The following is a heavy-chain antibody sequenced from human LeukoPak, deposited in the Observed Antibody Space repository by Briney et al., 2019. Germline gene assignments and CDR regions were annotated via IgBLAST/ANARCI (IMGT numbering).Heavy chain of an antibody. D-gene: IGHD3-16*01. V-gene: IGHV3-7*01. CDR1: GFTFSSYE. Sequence: GGSLRLSCAASGFTFSSYEMNWVRQAPGKGLEWVANIKQDGSEKYYVDSVKGRFTISRDNAKNSLYLQMNSLRAEDTAVYYCARGGGYFDYWGQGTLVTVSS. CDR3: ARGGGYFDY. J-gene: IGHJ4*02. CDR2: IKQDGSEK.